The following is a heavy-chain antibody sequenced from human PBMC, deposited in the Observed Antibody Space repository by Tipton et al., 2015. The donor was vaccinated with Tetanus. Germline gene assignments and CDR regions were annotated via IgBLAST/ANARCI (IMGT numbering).Heavy chain of an antibody. Sequence: SLRLSCAASGFTFSSYGMHWVRQAPGKGLEWVAVIWYDGSNKYYADSVKGRFTISRDNSKNTLYLQMNSLRAEDTAVYYCASSFDSSGYTLDYWGQGTLVTVSS. J-gene: IGHJ4*02. CDR1: GFTFSSYG. CDR2: IWYDGSNK. V-gene: IGHV3-33*01. D-gene: IGHD3-22*01. CDR3: ASSFDSSGYTLDY.